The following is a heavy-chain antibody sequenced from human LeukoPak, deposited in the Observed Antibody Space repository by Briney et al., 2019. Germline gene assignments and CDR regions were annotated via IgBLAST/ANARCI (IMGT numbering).Heavy chain of an antibody. CDR1: GGSISSGGYY. J-gene: IGHJ3*02. D-gene: IGHD3-3*01. V-gene: IGHV4-30-2*01. CDR2: IYHSGST. CDR3: ASTTDFWSGSDAFDI. Sequence: SETLSLTCTVSGGSISSGGYYWSWIRQPPGKGLEWIGYIYHSGSTYYNPSLKSRVTISVDRSKNQFSLKLSSVTAADTAVYYCASTTDFWSGSDAFDIWGQGTMVTVSS.